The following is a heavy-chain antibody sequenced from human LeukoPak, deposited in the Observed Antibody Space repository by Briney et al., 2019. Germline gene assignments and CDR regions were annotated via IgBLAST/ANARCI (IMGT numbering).Heavy chain of an antibody. D-gene: IGHD1-26*01. CDR1: GFTFSSYG. CDR3: AKDGGYSGSYYSY. Sequence: TGGSLRLSCAASGFTFSSYGMSWVRQAPGKGLEWVSAISGSGGSTYYADSVKGRFTISRDNSKNTLYLQMNSLRAEDTAVYYCAKDGGYSGSYYSYWGQGTLVTVSS. J-gene: IGHJ4*02. V-gene: IGHV3-23*01. CDR2: ISGSGGST.